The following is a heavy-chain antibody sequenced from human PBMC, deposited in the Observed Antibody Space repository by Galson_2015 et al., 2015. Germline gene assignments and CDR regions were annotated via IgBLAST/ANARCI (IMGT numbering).Heavy chain of an antibody. CDR1: GGSISSSAYY. D-gene: IGHD3-10*01. CDR2: INYRGSA. V-gene: IGHV4-31*03. J-gene: IGHJ4*02. Sequence: TLSLTCTVSGGSISSSAYYWSWIRQHPGKGLEWIGYINYRGSAYYNPSLRSRVTTSKDTSKNQFSLRLSSVTAADTAVYYCARYRDGSGTYYIDYWGLGTLVTISS. CDR3: ARYRDGSGTYYIDY.